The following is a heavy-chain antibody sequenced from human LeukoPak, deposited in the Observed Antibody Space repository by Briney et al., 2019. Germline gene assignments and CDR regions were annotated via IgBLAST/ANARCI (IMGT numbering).Heavy chain of an antibody. D-gene: IGHD3-3*01. CDR1: GSAFTYW. J-gene: IGHJ4*02. CDR3: ASGFLDDFWSGHF. V-gene: IGHV3-7*01. Sequence: SGGSLRLSCAASGSAFTYWMSWVRQAPGKGREWVANIKQDGSEKYYVGSVKGRFTVSRDNARKSLYLQMNSLRAEDTAVYYCASGFLDDFWSGHFWGQGTPVTVSS. CDR2: IKQDGSEK.